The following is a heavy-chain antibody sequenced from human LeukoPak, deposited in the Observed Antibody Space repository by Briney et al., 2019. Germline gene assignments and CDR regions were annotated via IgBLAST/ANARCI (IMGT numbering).Heavy chain of an antibody. D-gene: IGHD3-22*01. CDR3: TTDLVGYYDSSGYYGYYFDY. V-gene: IGHV3-15*01. Sequence: PGGSLRLSCAASGFTFSNAWMSWVRQAPGKGLEWVGRIKSKTDGGTTDYAAPVKGRFTISRDDSKNTLYLQMNSLKTEDTAVYYCTTDLVGYYDSSGYYGYYFDYWGHGTLVTVSS. J-gene: IGHJ4*01. CDR1: GFTFSNAW. CDR2: IKSKTDGGTT.